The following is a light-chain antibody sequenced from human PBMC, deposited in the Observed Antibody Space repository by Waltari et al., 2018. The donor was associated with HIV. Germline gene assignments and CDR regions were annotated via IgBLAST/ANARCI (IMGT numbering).Light chain of an antibody. J-gene: IGKJ2*01. Sequence: EIVLTQSPGTLSFSPGEGVTLSCRASQSFGLDYFAWYQQKPGQATRVLIYGASSRATDIPERIGGSGAGTDFTLTIRRLEPEDVAVYYCQQYGYSPRTFGQGTKLEIK. CDR1: QSFGLDY. V-gene: IGKV3-20*01. CDR3: QQYGYSPRT. CDR2: GAS.